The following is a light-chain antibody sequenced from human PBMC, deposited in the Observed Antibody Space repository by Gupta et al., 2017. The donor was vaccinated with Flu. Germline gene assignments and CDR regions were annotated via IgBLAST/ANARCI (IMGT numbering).Light chain of an antibody. CDR1: QTVSNS. CDR2: GAS. J-gene: IGKJ3*01. V-gene: IGKV3-15*01. Sequence: EIEMTHSPATLLGFPGERATLSCRASQTVSNSVTWYQQKPGQAPRLLIFGASTRANGVPARFSGSQSGTEFTLTISSLQSEDFAVYFCQQYAYWPFTFGPGTKVHVK. CDR3: QQYAYWPFT.